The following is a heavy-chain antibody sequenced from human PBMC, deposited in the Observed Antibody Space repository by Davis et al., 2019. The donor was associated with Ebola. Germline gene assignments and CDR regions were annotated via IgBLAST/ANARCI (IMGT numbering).Heavy chain of an antibody. Sequence: GGSLRLSCAASGFTFSSYSMNWVRQAPGKGLEWVSSISSSSSYIYYADSVKGRFTISRDNAKNSLYLQMNSLRAEDTAVYYCAREWVVRWFDPWGQGTLVTVSS. CDR3: AREWVVRWFDP. V-gene: IGHV3-21*01. D-gene: IGHD1-26*01. J-gene: IGHJ5*02. CDR2: ISSSSSYI. CDR1: GFTFSSYS.